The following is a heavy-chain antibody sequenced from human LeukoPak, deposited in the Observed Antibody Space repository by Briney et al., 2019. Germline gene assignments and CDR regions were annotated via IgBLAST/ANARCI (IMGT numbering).Heavy chain of an antibody. J-gene: IGHJ4*02. CDR3: AKEVTMIVVVIFDY. D-gene: IGHD3-22*01. CDR2: ISGSGSST. Sequence: GGSLRLSCAASGFTFSSYAMNWVRQAPGKGLEWVSAISGSGSSTYYADSVKGRFTISRDNSKNTLYLQMNNLRAEDTAVYYCAKEVTMIVVVIFDYWGQGTLVTVSS. V-gene: IGHV3-23*01. CDR1: GFTFSSYA.